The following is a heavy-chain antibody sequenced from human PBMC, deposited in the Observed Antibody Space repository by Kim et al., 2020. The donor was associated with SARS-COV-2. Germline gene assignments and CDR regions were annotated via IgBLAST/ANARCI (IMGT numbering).Heavy chain of an antibody. Sequence: GGSLRLSCAASGFTFSSYAMSWVRQAPGKGLEWVSAISGSGGSTYYADSVKGRFTISRDNSKNTLYLQMNSLRAEDTAVYYCAKIGYCTNGVCPHFDYWGQGTLVTVSS. CDR1: GFTFSSYA. D-gene: IGHD2-8*01. V-gene: IGHV3-23*01. J-gene: IGHJ4*02. CDR2: ISGSGGST. CDR3: AKIGYCTNGVCPHFDY.